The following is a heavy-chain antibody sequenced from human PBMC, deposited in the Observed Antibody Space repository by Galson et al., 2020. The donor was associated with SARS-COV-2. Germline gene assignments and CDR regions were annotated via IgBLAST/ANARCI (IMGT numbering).Heavy chain of an antibody. CDR2: FIHFFHTP. Sequence: SVQVSCKASGGTFSSPDVNWVRQAPGQGLEWLGGFIHFFHTPTYAQKLKGRVKITADEPTTTAYMELTSLRSDDTAVYFCVRGEVQTLDYWGQGTLVTVSS. V-gene: IGHV1-69*13. J-gene: IGHJ4*02. CDR3: VRGEVQTLDY. D-gene: IGHD1-1*01. CDR1: GGTFSSPD.